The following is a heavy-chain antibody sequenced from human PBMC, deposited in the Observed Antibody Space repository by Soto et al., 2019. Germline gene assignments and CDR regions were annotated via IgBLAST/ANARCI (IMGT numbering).Heavy chain of an antibody. J-gene: IGHJ6*04. Sequence: EVQLVESGGGLVQPGGSLRLSCTASGFAVRHNYMTWVRQAPGKGLEWVSLIYSGGDTAYADSVKGRFTISRHTSQNTLYLQMNSLIAEDTAVYYCARKTDSMPSGGDVWGKGTAVTVSS. CDR3: ARKTDSMPSGGDV. CDR1: GFAVRHNY. D-gene: IGHD3-10*01. CDR2: IYSGGDT. V-gene: IGHV3-53*04.